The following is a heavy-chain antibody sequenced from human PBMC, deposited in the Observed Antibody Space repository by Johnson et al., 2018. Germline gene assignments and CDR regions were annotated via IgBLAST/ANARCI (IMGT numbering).Heavy chain of an antibody. CDR3: ALSLGYCSSTSCPGVPFQH. D-gene: IGHD2-2*01. CDR1: GFAFSSYV. J-gene: IGHJ1*01. Sequence: VQLVESGGGLVQPGGSLRPSCAASGFAFSSYVLHWVRRAPGKGPEWVSAIGTGGDTYYADSVMGRFTISRDNAKKSLYLQMNSLRAEDTAVYYWALSLGYCSSTSCPGVPFQHWGQGTLVTVSS. V-gene: IGHV3-47*02. CDR2: IGTGGDT.